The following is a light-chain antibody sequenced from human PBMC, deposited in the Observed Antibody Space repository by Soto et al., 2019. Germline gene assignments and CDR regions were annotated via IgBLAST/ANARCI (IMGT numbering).Light chain of an antibody. V-gene: IGLV2-8*01. J-gene: IGLJ1*01. CDR3: SSCGGSNNPDV. CDR1: SSDVGSCKF. Sequence: QSVLTQPPSASGSPGQSVTISCTGTSSDVGSCKFVSWYQQYPGKAPKLIIFEVSQRPSGVPERFSGFKSGNTASLTVSGLQAEDEADYYCSSCGGSNNPDVFGTGTKLTVL. CDR2: EVS.